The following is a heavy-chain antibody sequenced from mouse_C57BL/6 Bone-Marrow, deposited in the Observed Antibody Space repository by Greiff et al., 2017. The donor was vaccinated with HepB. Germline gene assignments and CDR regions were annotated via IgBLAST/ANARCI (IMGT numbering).Heavy chain of an antibody. CDR3: ARSDYRNYGWFAY. V-gene: IGHV1-55*01. D-gene: IGHD2-5*01. CDR2: IYPGSGST. Sequence: QVQLQQPGAELVKPGASVKMSCKASGYTFTSYWITWVKQRPGQGLEWIGDIYPGSGSTNYNEKFKSKATLTVDTSSSTAYMQLSSLTSEDSAVYYCARSDYRNYGWFAYWGQGTLVTVSA. CDR1: GYTFTSYW. J-gene: IGHJ3*01.